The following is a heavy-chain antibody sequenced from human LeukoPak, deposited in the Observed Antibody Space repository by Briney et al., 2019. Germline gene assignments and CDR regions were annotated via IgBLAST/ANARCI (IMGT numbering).Heavy chain of an antibody. V-gene: IGHV1-2*02. CDR1: GYTFTGYY. J-gene: IGHJ4*02. CDR3: TRALSSRGGFGFDY. D-gene: IGHD6-13*01. Sequence: ASVKVSCKASGYTFTGYYMHWVRQAPGQGLEWMGWINPNSGGTNYAQKFQGRVTMTRDTSISTAYMELSRLRSDNTAVYYCTRALSSRGGFGFDYWGQGTLVTVSS. CDR2: INPNSGGT.